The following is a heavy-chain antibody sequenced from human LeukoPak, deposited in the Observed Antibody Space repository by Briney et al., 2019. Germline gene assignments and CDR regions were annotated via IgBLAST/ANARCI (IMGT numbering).Heavy chain of an antibody. Sequence: SETLSLTCTVSGGSTSSGSYYWSWIRQPAGKGLEWIGRIYTSGSTNYNPSLKSRVTISVDTSKNQFSLKLSSVTAADTAVYYCARGLSYDFWSAYYMDVWGKGTTVTVSS. D-gene: IGHD3-3*01. J-gene: IGHJ6*03. V-gene: IGHV4-61*02. CDR2: IYTSGST. CDR3: ARGLSYDFWSAYYMDV. CDR1: GGSTSSGSYY.